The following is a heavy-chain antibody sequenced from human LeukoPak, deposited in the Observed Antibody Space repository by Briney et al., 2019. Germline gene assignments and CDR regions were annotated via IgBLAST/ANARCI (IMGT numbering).Heavy chain of an antibody. V-gene: IGHV3-48*01. CDR1: GFTFSSYT. D-gene: IGHD1-26*01. CDR3: AGGLATGIVGATTRDAFDI. CDR2: ITSSSSTI. Sequence: GGSLRLSCAASGFTFSSYTMNWVRQAPGKGLEWVSYITSSSSTIYYAGSVKGRFTISRDDAKNSLYLQMNSLRAEDTAVYYCAGGLATGIVGATTRDAFDIWGQGTMVTVSS. J-gene: IGHJ3*02.